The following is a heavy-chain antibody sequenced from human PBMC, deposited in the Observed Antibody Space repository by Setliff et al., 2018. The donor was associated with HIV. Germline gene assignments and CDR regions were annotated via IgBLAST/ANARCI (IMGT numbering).Heavy chain of an antibody. CDR1: GTSFSGYY. V-gene: IGHV4-34*01. CDR3: ARGGLVVATIWDAFDL. J-gene: IGHJ3*01. CDR2: VNYSGST. Sequence: SETLSLTCAVVGTSFSGYYFSWIRQPPGKGLEWIGEVNYSGSTNYNPSLKSRVSISVDTSKTQFSLKLSSVTAADTAVYYCARGGLVVATIWDAFDLWGQGTMVTVSS. D-gene: IGHD5-12*01.